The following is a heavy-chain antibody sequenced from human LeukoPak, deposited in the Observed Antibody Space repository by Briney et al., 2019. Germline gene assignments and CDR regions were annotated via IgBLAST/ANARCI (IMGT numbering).Heavy chain of an antibody. CDR1: GGSISSSSYY. J-gene: IGHJ6*02. CDR2: IYYSGST. CDR3: ARDRITMVRGVIITQAYYGMDV. Sequence: PSETLSLTRTVSGGSISSSSYYWGWIRQPPGKGLEWIGSIYYSGSTYYNPSLKSRVTISVDTSKNQFSLKLSSVTAADTAVYYCARDRITMVRGVIITQAYYGMDVWGQGTTVTVSS. D-gene: IGHD3-10*01. V-gene: IGHV4-39*02.